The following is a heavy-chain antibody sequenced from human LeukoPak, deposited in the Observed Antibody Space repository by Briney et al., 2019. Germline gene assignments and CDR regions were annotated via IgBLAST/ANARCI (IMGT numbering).Heavy chain of an antibody. CDR2: ISSSSSTI. CDR1: GFTFSSYS. Sequence: PGGSLRLSCAASGFTFSSYSMNWVRQASGKGLEWVSYISSSSSTIYYADSVKGRFTISRDNAKNSLYLQMNSLRAEDTALYYCAREDYDILTGYSGITYWGQGTLVTVSS. V-gene: IGHV3-48*01. CDR3: AREDYDILTGYSGITY. D-gene: IGHD3-9*01. J-gene: IGHJ4*02.